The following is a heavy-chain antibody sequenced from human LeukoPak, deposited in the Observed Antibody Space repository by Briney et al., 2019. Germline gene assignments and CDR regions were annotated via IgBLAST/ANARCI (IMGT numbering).Heavy chain of an antibody. CDR2: MNPNSGNS. CDR3: ARAPPYCDSTGCTSPEYFQD. CDR1: GYTFTGFD. Sequence: ASVKVSCKASGYTFTGFDINWVRQATGQGLEWMGWMNPNSGNSGYAEKFQGRVAMTRNTSISTAYMELSSLGSEDTAVYYCARAPPYCDSTGCTSPEYFQDWGQGTLVTVSS. J-gene: IGHJ1*01. V-gene: IGHV1-8*01. D-gene: IGHD2-2*01.